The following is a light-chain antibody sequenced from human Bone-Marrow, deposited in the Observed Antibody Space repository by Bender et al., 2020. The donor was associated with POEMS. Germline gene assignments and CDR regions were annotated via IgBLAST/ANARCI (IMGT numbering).Light chain of an antibody. CDR2: EVN. CDR3: SSYAGSNTYVL. J-gene: IGLJ2*01. CDR1: SSDVGRYDY. Sequence: QSALTQPASVSGSPGQSITISCTGTSSDVGRYDYVSWYQQHPGKAPKLMTYEVNKRPSGVPDRFSGSKSGNTASLTVSGLQAEDEADYYCSSYAGSNTYVLFGGGTKLTVL. V-gene: IGLV2-8*01.